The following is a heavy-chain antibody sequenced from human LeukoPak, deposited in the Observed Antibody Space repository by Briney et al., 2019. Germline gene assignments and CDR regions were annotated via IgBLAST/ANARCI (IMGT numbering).Heavy chain of an antibody. V-gene: IGHV4-38-2*01. CDR2: TYHSGST. J-gene: IGHJ4*02. D-gene: IGHD3-22*01. CDR3: ARAPRGDSSGYYF. Sequence: SETLSLTCAVSGYSISSGYYWGWIRQPPGKGLEWIGSTYHSGSTYYNPSLKSRVTISVDTSKNQFSLKLSSVTAADTAVYYCARAPRGDSSGYYFWGQGTLVTVSS. CDR1: GYSISSGYY.